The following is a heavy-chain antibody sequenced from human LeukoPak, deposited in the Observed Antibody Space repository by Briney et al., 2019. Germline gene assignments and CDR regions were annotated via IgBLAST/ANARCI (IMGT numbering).Heavy chain of an antibody. Sequence: GASVKVSCKASGYTFTSYGISWVRQAPGQGLEWMGWISAYNGNTNYAQKLQGRVTMTTDASTSTAYMELRSLRSDDTAVYYCARGLGSSSWLQHIDYWGQGTLVTVSS. CDR2: ISAYNGNT. CDR3: ARGLGSSSWLQHIDY. J-gene: IGHJ4*02. CDR1: GYTFTSYG. V-gene: IGHV1-18*01. D-gene: IGHD6-13*01.